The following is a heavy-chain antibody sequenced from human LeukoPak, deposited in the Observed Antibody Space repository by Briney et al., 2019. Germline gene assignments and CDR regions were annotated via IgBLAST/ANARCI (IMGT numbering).Heavy chain of an antibody. D-gene: IGHD2-2*01. J-gene: IGHJ4*02. CDR3: AKDVPLNVPADLFDY. CDR2: ISGSGGST. CDR1: GFTFSSCA. V-gene: IGHV3-23*01. Sequence: GSLRLSCAASGFTFSSCAMSWVRQAPGKGLEWVSAISGSGGSTYYADSVKGRFTISRDNSKNTLYLQMNGLRAEDTAVYYCAKDVPLNVPADLFDYWGQGTLVTVSS.